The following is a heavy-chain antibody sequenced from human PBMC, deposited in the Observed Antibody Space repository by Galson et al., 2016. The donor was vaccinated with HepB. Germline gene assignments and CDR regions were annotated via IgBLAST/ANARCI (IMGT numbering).Heavy chain of an antibody. CDR3: AKDISGLRGGMDV. CDR1: GFTFKSFS. D-gene: IGHD3-10*01. CDR2: TSYGGSKK. Sequence: CAASGFTFKSFSMNWVRQAPGQGLEWVAVTSYGGSKKYYADSVKGRFTISRDNSKNTLYLQMNSLRDEGTAIYYCAKDISGLRGGMDVWGQGTTVTVSS. V-gene: IGHV3-30*18. J-gene: IGHJ6*02.